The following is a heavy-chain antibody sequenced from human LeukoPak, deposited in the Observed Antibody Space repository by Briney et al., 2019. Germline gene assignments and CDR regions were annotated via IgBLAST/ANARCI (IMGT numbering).Heavy chain of an antibody. CDR3: ARGNSYYDSSDYFPWESFQH. Sequence: SETLSLTCTVSGGSISSSPYYWGWIRQPPGKGLEWIGSIYYSGTTHYNPSFESRVTISVDTSKNQFSLNLSSVTAADTAVYYCARGNSYYDSSDYFPWESFQHWGQGTLVTVSS. CDR1: GGSISSSPYY. CDR2: IYYSGTT. D-gene: IGHD3-22*01. J-gene: IGHJ1*01. V-gene: IGHV4-39*07.